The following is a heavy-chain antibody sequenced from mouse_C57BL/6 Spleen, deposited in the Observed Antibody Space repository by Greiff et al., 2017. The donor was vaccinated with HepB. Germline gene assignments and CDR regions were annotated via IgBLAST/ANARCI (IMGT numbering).Heavy chain of an antibody. D-gene: IGHD1-1*01. Sequence: EVKLVESGGGLVQPGGSLSLSCAASGFTFTDYYMSWVRQPPGKALEWLGFIRNKANGYTTEYSASVKGRFTISRDTSQSILYLQMNALRAEDSATYYCARSHYYGRDYAMDYWGQGTSVTVSS. V-gene: IGHV7-3*01. CDR1: GFTFTDYY. CDR3: ARSHYYGRDYAMDY. J-gene: IGHJ4*01. CDR2: IRNKANGYTT.